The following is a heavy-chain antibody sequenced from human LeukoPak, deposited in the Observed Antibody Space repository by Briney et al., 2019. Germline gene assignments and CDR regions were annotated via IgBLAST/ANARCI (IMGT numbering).Heavy chain of an antibody. CDR1: GFTFSSYA. V-gene: IGHV3-48*03. CDR2: ISSSGNTI. CDR3: AREVAFDYFDY. J-gene: IGHJ4*02. D-gene: IGHD2-15*01. Sequence: PGRSLRLSCAASGFTFSSYAMNWVRQAPGKGLEWVSYISSSGNTIFYGDSVKGRFTISRDNARNSLDLQMNSLRVEDTAAYYCAREVAFDYFDYWGQGTLVTVSS.